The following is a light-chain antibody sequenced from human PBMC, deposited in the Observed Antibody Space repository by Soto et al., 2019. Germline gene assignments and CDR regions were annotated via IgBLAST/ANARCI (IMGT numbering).Light chain of an antibody. CDR1: SSDVGGYNY. J-gene: IGLJ1*01. Sequence: QSALTQPASVSGSPGQSITISCTGASSDVGGYNYVSWYQQHPGKAPTLMIYDVSNRPSGVSNRFSGSKSGNTASLTISGLQAEDEADYYCSSYTTRSTLYVFGTGTKLTVL. CDR3: SSYTTRSTLYV. V-gene: IGLV2-14*03. CDR2: DVS.